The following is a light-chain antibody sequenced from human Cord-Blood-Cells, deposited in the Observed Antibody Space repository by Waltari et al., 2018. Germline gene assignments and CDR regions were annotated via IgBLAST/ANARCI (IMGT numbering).Light chain of an antibody. Sequence: QSALTQPRSVSGSPGQSVTISCTGTSSDVGGYNYVSWYQQHPGKAPKLMIYDVSKPSGVPYRFSGSKSGNTASLTISGLQAEDEADYYCCSYAGSYTVVFGGGTKLTVL. CDR3: CSYAGSYTVV. CDR2: DVS. J-gene: IGLJ2*01. CDR1: SSDVGGYNY. V-gene: IGLV2-11*01.